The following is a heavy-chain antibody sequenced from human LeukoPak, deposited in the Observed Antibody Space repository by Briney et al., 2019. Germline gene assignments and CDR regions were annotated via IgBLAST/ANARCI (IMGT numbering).Heavy chain of an antibody. D-gene: IGHD1-26*01. J-gene: IGHJ6*02. Sequence: SETLSLTCTVSGGSTSSYYWSWIRQAPGKGLEWIGYIYYSGTTNYNPSLKSRVTISVDTSKNQFSLKVSSVTAADTAVYYCARHTRGLGATINFYGMDVWGQGTTVTVSS. CDR1: GGSTSSYY. CDR3: ARHTRGLGATINFYGMDV. V-gene: IGHV4-59*08. CDR2: IYYSGTT.